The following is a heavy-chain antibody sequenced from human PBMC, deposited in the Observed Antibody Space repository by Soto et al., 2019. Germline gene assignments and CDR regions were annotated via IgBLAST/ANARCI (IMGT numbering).Heavy chain of an antibody. CDR3: TRGPRPTSIGTGAF. CDR1: GVSISSNDYY. V-gene: IGHV4-39*01. Sequence: PSETLSLTCTVSGVSISSNDYYWGWVRQPPGKGLEWIGSLHYSGSTYYNPSLKSRVTISVDTSKNQFSLRVISVTADDTAVYYCTRGPRPTSIGTGAFWGQGTLVTVSS. J-gene: IGHJ4*02. D-gene: IGHD3-10*01. CDR2: LHYSGST.